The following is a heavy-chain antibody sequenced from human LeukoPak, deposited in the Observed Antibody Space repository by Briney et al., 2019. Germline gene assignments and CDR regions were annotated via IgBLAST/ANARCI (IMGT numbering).Heavy chain of an antibody. V-gene: IGHV4-59*01. Sequence: SETLSLTCTVSGGSISSYYWSWIRQPPGKGLEWMGNIYYSGSTNYNPSLKSRVTISVDTSEKQFSLKLSSVTAADTAVYYCARRSYGEGWPFDYWGQGTLVTVSS. D-gene: IGHD1-26*01. CDR1: GGSISSYY. J-gene: IGHJ4*02. CDR3: ARRSYGEGWPFDY. CDR2: IYYSGST.